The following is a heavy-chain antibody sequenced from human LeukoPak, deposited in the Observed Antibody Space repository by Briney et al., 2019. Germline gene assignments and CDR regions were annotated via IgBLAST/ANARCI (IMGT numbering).Heavy chain of an antibody. CDR3: ARGASNYGSFWFDP. CDR1: GGSIRSGGYY. J-gene: IGHJ5*02. D-gene: IGHD4-11*01. V-gene: IGHV4-31*03. CDR2: IYYSGST. Sequence: SETLSLTCTVSGGSIRSGGYYWSWIRQHPGKGLEWIGNIYYSGSTSYNPSLKSRVTISVDTSKNQFSLKLNSVTAADTAVYYCARGASNYGSFWFDPWGQGTLVTVSS.